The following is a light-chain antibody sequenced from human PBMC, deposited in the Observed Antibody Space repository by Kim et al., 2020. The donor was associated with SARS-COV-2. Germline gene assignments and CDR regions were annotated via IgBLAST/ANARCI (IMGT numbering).Light chain of an antibody. CDR3: SSYAGNGNGI. Sequence: GQSLPISCTGTRRDVGAYDYVTWYQQQPGGVPRLLMHNVYRRPTAVPSRFSGAKAGNTASLTVSGLQPEDEADYYCSSYAGNGNGIFGTGTKVTVL. J-gene: IGLJ1*01. CDR1: RRDVGAYDY. CDR2: NVY. V-gene: IGLV2-8*01.